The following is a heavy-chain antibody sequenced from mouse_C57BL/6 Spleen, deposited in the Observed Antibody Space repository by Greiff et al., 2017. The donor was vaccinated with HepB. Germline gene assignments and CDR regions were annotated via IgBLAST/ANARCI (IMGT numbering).Heavy chain of an antibody. V-gene: IGHV3-6*01. CDR2: ISYDGSN. CDR3: ARDAYYSKDYAMDY. Sequence: EVQLVESGPGLVKPSQSLSLTCSVTGYSITSGYYWNWIRQFPGNKLEWMGYISYDGSNNYNPSLKNRTSITRDTSKNQFFLKLNSVTTEDTATYYCARDAYYSKDYAMDYWGQGTSVTVSS. D-gene: IGHD2-5*01. CDR1: GYSITSGYY. J-gene: IGHJ4*01.